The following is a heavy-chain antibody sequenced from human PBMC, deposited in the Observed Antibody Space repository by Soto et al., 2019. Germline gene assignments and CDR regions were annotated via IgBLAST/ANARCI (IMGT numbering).Heavy chain of an antibody. J-gene: IGHJ4*02. CDR3: AKAPLGFFDWFDY. Sequence: EVQLLESGGGLVQPGGSLRLSCAASGFTFSSYAMSWVRQAPGKGLEWVSAISGSGGSTYYADSVKGRFTISRGNSKNTLYLQMNSLRAEDTAVYYCAKAPLGFFDWFDYWGQGTLVTVSS. CDR1: GFTFSSYA. D-gene: IGHD3-9*01. CDR2: ISGSGGST. V-gene: IGHV3-23*01.